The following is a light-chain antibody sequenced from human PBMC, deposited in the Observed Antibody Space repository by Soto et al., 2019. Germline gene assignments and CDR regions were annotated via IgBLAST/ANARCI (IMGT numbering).Light chain of an antibody. V-gene: IGKV3-15*01. CDR3: QQYNNWPIT. Sequence: EIVLPQSPAALSVSPGERATLSCRASQSVSGDLACYHHTPGQAPRLLIYDASTRALDTPARFAGSGAGTEFTLTISSLQSEDFAVYFCQQYNNWPITFGQGTRLEI. J-gene: IGKJ5*01. CDR1: QSVSGD. CDR2: DAS.